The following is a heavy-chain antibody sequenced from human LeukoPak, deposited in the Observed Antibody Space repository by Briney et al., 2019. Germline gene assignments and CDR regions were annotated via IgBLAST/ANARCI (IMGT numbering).Heavy chain of an antibody. CDR3: AREKVGYSYGPYYYYGMDV. Sequence: SETLSLTCTVSGGSISSYYWSWIRQPPGKGLEWIGYIYYSGSTNYNPSLKSRVTISVDTSKNQFSLKLSSVTAAGTAVYYCAREKVGYSYGPYYYYGMDVWGQGTTVTVSS. D-gene: IGHD5-18*01. CDR1: GGSISSYY. J-gene: IGHJ6*02. CDR2: IYYSGST. V-gene: IGHV4-59*01.